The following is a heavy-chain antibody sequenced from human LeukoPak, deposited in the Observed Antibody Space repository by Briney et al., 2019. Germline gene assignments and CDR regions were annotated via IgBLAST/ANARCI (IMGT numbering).Heavy chain of an antibody. V-gene: IGHV4-59*01. J-gene: IGHJ3*02. CDR1: GGSISSYY. CDR2: MYYSGST. CDR3: ARGETYYDFWSGYYTAFDI. Sequence: SETPSLTCTVSGGSISSYYWSWIRQPPGKGLEWIGYMYYSGSTNYNPSLKSRVTISVDTSKNQFSLKLSSVTAADTAVYYCARGETYYDFWSGYYTAFDIWGQGTMVTVSS. D-gene: IGHD3-3*01.